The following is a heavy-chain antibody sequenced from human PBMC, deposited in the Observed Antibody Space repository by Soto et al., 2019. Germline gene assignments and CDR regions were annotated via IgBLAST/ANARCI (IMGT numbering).Heavy chain of an antibody. CDR2: INPKSGDT. CDR3: TRSVGSYSYYGMDV. J-gene: IGHJ6*02. V-gene: IGHV1-2*02. D-gene: IGHD1-26*01. CDR1: GYTLTDYF. Sequence: ASVKVSCKAPGYTLTDYFMHWVRQAPGQGLEWMGCINPKSGDTYYSQKFQGRVTMTRDTSLTTAYMELRRMRSDDTAMYFCTRSVGSYSYYGMDVWGQGTSVTVSS.